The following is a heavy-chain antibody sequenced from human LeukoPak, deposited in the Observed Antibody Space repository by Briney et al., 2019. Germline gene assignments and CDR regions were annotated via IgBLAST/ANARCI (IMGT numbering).Heavy chain of an antibody. CDR1: GYSFTSYW. Sequence: GESLKISCKGSGYSFTSYWISWVRQMPGKGLEWMGRIDPTDSYATYSPSFQGHVTISIDKSISTAYLQWTSLKASDTAMYYCARPREEGTAMGLRAFDIWGQGTMVTVSS. CDR3: ARPREEGTAMGLRAFDI. D-gene: IGHD5-18*01. V-gene: IGHV5-10-1*01. CDR2: IDPTDSYA. J-gene: IGHJ3*02.